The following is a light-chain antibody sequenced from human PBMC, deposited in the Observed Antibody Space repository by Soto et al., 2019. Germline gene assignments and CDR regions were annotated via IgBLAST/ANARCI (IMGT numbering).Light chain of an antibody. J-gene: IGKJ1*01. Sequence: EIVMTQSPATLSVSPGERATLSCRASQSVSSNLTWYQQKPGQAPRLLIYSASTRATGIPARFSSSGPGTEVTLTTRSLQSEDFAVDYCQQYNNWLGTFGQGTKVETK. CDR1: QSVSSN. CDR2: SAS. CDR3: QQYNNWLGT. V-gene: IGKV3-15*01.